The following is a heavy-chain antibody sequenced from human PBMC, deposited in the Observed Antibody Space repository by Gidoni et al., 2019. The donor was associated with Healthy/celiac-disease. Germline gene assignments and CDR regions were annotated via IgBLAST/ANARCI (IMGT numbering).Heavy chain of an antibody. D-gene: IGHD6-6*01. CDR1: GYTFTSYG. Sequence: QVQLVQSGAEVKKPGSSVTFSCKASGYTFTSYGISWVRQAPGQGLEWMGWISAYNGNTNYAQKLQGRVTMTTDTSTSTAYMELRSLRADDTAVYYCASYSSSSVLFDYWGQGTLVTVSS. V-gene: IGHV1-18*01. J-gene: IGHJ4*02. CDR2: ISAYNGNT. CDR3: ASYSSSSVLFDY.